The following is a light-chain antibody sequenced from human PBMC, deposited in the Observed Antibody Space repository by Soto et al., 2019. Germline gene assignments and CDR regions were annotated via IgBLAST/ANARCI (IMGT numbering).Light chain of an antibody. V-gene: IGKV1-39*01. J-gene: IGKJ1*01. Sequence: DIQMTQSPSSLSASVGDRVTITCRASQSVGSYLSWYQHRPGEAPKLLIYAASSLRSGVPSRFSGSGSGTDFTLTISSLQPEDFATYSCQQNYNAPPTFGQGTQVAIK. CDR2: AAS. CDR1: QSVGSY. CDR3: QQNYNAPPT.